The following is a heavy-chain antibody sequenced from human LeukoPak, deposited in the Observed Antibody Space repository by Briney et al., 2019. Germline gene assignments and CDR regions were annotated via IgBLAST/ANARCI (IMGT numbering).Heavy chain of an antibody. V-gene: IGHV1-69*02. CDR1: GGTFSSYT. CDR3: ASRPRRYYYDSSGN. J-gene: IGHJ4*02. Sequence: SVKVSCKAPGGTFSSYTISWVRHGHGQGLEWMERIIPILGIANCAQKFQGRVKITADKSTNTAYMELSSLRSEDTAVYYCASRPRRYYYDSSGNWGQGTLVTVSS. D-gene: IGHD3-22*01. CDR2: IIPILGIA.